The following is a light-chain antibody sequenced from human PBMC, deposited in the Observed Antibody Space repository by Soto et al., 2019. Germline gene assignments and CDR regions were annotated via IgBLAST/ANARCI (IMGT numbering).Light chain of an antibody. CDR1: QTATSSY. Sequence: EIVLTQSPDTLSLSPGEGATLSCRASQTATSSYLAWYQQKPGQAPRLLIYGTTTRATGIPDRFSGSGSGTDFTLTISGLEPEDFAVYYCQHYTDSLWTFGQGTKVEI. V-gene: IGKV3-20*01. J-gene: IGKJ1*01. CDR3: QHYTDSLWT. CDR2: GTT.